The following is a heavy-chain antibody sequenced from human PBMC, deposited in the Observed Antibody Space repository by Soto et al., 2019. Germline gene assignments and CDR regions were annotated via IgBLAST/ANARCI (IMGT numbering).Heavy chain of an antibody. CDR3: ARDHLRTNWFDP. CDR1: GDSVASNSAA. J-gene: IGHJ5*02. CDR2: TYYRSKWYN. V-gene: IGHV6-1*01. Sequence: QTLSLACAIFGDSVASNSAAWNWIRQSPSRGLEWLGRTYYRSKWYNDYAVSVKSRITINPDTSKNQFSLQLNSVTPEDTAVYYCARDHLRTNWFDPCGQGTLVTVSS.